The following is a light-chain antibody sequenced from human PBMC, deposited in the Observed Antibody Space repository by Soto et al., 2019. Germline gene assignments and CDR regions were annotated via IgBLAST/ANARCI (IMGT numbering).Light chain of an antibody. V-gene: IGKV1-5*01. Sequence: DIQMTQSPSTLSASVGDRVTITCRASQSISSWLAWYQQKPGKAPKLLIYDASSLESGIPSRFSRSGSGTEFTRTTSSLQPDDFANYYCQQYNSYITFGQGTRLEIK. J-gene: IGKJ5*01. CDR2: DAS. CDR1: QSISSW. CDR3: QQYNSYIT.